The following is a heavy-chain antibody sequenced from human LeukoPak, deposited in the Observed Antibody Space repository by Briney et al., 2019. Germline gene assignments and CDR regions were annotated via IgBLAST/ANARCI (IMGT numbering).Heavy chain of an antibody. CDR2: ISSSSSYI. V-gene: IGHV3-21*01. D-gene: IGHD3-10*01. J-gene: IGHJ3*02. CDR3: ARDGFSAFDI. CDR1: GFTFSSYS. Sequence: PGGSLRLSCAASGFTFSSYSMNWVRQAPGKGLEWVSSISSSSSYIYYADSVKGRFTISRDNAKNSLYLPMNSQRAVDTAVYYCARDGFSAFDIWGQGTMVTVSS.